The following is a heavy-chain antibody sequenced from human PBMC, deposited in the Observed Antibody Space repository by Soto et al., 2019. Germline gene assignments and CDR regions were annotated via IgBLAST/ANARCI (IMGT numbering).Heavy chain of an antibody. CDR2: ISGSGGST. Sequence: GGSLRLSCAASGFTFSSYAMSWVRQAPGKGLEWVSAISGSGGSTYYADSVKGRFTISRDNSKNTLYLQMNSLRAEDTAVYYCAKDLSESYDYYDSSGLDVEMDVWGQGTTVTVSS. CDR3: AKDLSESYDYYDSSGLDVEMDV. D-gene: IGHD3-22*01. V-gene: IGHV3-23*01. J-gene: IGHJ6*02. CDR1: GFTFSSYA.